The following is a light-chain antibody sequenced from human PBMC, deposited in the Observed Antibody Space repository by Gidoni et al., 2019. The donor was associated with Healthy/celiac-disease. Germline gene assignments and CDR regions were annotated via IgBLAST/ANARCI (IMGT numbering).Light chain of an antibody. CDR1: QSVSSSY. V-gene: IGKV3-20*01. CDR2: GAS. Sequence: EIVLTQSPGTLSLSPGERATLPCRASQSVSSSYLAWYQQKPGQAPRLLVYGASSRATGLPDRFSGSGSGTDFTLTISRLEPEDFAVYYCQQYDSSPLTFGGGTKVEIK. J-gene: IGKJ4*01. CDR3: QQYDSSPLT.